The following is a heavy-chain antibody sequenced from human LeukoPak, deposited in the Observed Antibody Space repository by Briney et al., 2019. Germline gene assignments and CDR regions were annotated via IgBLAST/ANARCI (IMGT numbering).Heavy chain of an antibody. V-gene: IGHV3-11*05. Sequence: GGSLRLSCAASGFTFSNYYMSWIRQAPGKGLGWVSYISGSSTYTNYADSVKGRFTISRDNAKNSLYLQMSSLRAEDTAVYYCAKDGDYIDYWGQGTLVTVAS. CDR1: GFTFSNYY. J-gene: IGHJ4*02. D-gene: IGHD4-17*01. CDR2: ISGSSTYT. CDR3: AKDGDYIDY.